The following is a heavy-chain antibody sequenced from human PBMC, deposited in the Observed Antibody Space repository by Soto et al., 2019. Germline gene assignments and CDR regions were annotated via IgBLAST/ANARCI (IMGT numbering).Heavy chain of an antibody. J-gene: IGHJ4*02. V-gene: IGHV3-48*01. CDR2: ISDSSSII. CDR3: ARGRPIDY. Sequence: GGSLRLSCAASGFTFSSYSMNWVRQAPGEGLEWLSYISDSSSIIYYADSVKGRFTISRDSAQNSLSLQMNDLRAEDTAVYYCARGRPIDYWGQGTLVTVSS. CDR1: GFTFSSYS.